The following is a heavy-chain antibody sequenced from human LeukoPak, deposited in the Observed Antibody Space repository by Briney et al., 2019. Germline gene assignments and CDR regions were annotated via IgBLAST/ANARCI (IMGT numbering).Heavy chain of an antibody. CDR3: ARDSVRFLEWFSFDY. D-gene: IGHD3-3*01. CDR1: GYTFTSYG. Sequence: ASVTVSCTASGYTFTSYGISWVRQAPGQGLEWMGWISGYNGNINYVQKLQGRVTMTTDTSTSTVYLELRSLSSDDTAVYYCARDSVRFLEWFSFDYWGQGTLVTVSS. J-gene: IGHJ4*02. CDR2: ISGYNGNI. V-gene: IGHV1-18*01.